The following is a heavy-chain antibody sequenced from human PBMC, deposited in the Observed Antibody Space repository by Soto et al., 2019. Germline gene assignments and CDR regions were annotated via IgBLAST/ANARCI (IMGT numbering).Heavy chain of an antibody. CDR1: GGSMTTYSYY. CDR2: SDYTETT. Sequence: QLQLQESGPGLVKPSETLSLTCTVSGGSMTTYSYYWGWIRQSPGKGLEWIGTSDYTETTFYNPSLKSRVTISVDTSKKQFSLKMTSVTAADTAVYYCVTGGGGQLAIPSDYWGQGTLVTVSS. D-gene: IGHD3-16*01. J-gene: IGHJ4*02. V-gene: IGHV4-39*02. CDR3: VTGGGGQLAIPSDY.